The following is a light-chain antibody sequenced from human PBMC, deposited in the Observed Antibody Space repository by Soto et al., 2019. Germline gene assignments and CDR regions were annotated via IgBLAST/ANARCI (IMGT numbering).Light chain of an antibody. J-gene: IGKJ1*01. CDR2: DAS. V-gene: IGKV1-5*01. CDR1: QSISSW. Sequence: GDRVTITCRASQSISSWLAWYQQKPGKAPKLLIYDASSLESGVPSRFSGSGSGTEFTLTISSLQPDDFATYYCQQYNSYSETFGQGTKVEGK. CDR3: QQYNSYSET.